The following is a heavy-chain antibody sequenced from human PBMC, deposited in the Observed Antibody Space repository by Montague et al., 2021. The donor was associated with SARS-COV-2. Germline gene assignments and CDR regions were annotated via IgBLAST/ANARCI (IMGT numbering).Heavy chain of an antibody. D-gene: IGHD3-9*01. CDR1: GFTFSSYA. CDR3: ARAAGNYDILTGYYDY. J-gene: IGHJ4*02. CDR2: ISYDGSNK. V-gene: IGHV3-30*04. Sequence: SLSLSFAASGFTFSSYAMHWVRQAPGKGLEWVAVISYDGSNKYYADSVKGRFTISRDNSKNTLYLQMNSLRAEDTAVYYCARAAGNYDILTGYYDYWGQGTLVTVSS.